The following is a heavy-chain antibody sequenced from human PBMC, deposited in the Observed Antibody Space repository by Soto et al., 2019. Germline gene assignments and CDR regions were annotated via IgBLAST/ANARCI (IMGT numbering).Heavy chain of an antibody. D-gene: IGHD4-4*01. CDR3: ARAPPYPVTKYDAFDL. CDR2: IYSDGGHT. CDR1: GFTFNNYW. V-gene: IGHV3-74*01. Sequence: VQLVESGGGLVQPGGSLRLSCTASGFTFNNYWMHWVRQAPGKGLVWVSRIYSDGGHTTYADSVKGRFTISTDNAKNKMFLQMSSLGAEDTAVYYCARAPPYPVTKYDAFDLWGQWTMVTVSS. J-gene: IGHJ3*01.